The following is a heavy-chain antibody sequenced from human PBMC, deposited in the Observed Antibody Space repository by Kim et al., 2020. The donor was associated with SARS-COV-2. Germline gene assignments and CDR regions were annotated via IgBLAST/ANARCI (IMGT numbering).Heavy chain of an antibody. CDR2: IGGSGGGT. CDR1: GFTFSNYA. J-gene: IGHJ4*02. V-gene: IGHV3-23*01. Sequence: GGSLRLSCEAAGFTFSNYAMSWVRQAPGKGLEWVSGIGGSGGGTYYEDSVKGRFTISRDNSKNTLYLQMNSLRAEDTAVYYCVKSFPGFSYGKFDYWGQG. D-gene: IGHD5-18*01. CDR3: VKSFPGFSYGKFDY.